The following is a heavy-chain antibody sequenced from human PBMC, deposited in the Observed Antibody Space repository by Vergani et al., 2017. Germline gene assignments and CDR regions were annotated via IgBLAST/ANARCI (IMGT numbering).Heavy chain of an antibody. D-gene: IGHD4-17*01. Sequence: QVQLVESGGGVVQPGRSLRLSCAASGFTFSSYGMHWVRQAPGKGLEWVAVIWYDGSNKYYADSVKGRFTISRENSKNTLYLQMNSLRAEDTAVYYCARGGYGDYGNAFDIWGQGTMVTVSS. CDR2: IWYDGSNK. CDR1: GFTFSSYG. J-gene: IGHJ3*02. CDR3: ARGGYGDYGNAFDI. V-gene: IGHV3-33*08.